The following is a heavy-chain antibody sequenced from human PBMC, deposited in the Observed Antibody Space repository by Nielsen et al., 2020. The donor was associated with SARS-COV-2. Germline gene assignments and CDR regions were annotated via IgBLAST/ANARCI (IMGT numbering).Heavy chain of an antibody. CDR2: INSDGSST. V-gene: IGHV3-74*01. Sequence: GGSLRLSCAASGFTFSSYWMHWVRQAPGKGLVWVSRINSDGSSTSYADSVKGRFTISRDNAKNSLYLQMNSLRAEDTAVYYCARALPGGYSSSWYGDDTFDIWGQGTMVTVSS. J-gene: IGHJ3*02. D-gene: IGHD6-13*01. CDR3: ARALPGGYSSSWYGDDTFDI. CDR1: GFTFSSYW.